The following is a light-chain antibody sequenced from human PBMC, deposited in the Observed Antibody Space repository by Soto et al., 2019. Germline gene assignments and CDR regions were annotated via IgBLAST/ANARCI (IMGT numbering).Light chain of an antibody. CDR2: GVT. Sequence: QSVLTQAASVSGSPGQSITISCTGVNSDVGSYGLVSWYQQHPDKAPQLLIYGVTKRPSGVSNRFSGSKSGNTASLTISGLQTEDEADYYCCSYAGRSHYVFGTGTKVTVL. V-gene: IGLV2-23*02. CDR3: CSYAGRSHYV. J-gene: IGLJ1*01. CDR1: NSDVGSYGL.